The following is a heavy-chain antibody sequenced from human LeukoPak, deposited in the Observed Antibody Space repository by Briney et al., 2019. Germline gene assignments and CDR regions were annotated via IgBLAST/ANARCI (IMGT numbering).Heavy chain of an antibody. CDR1: GFTFSSYW. D-gene: IGHD2-2*03. CDR3: ARAGYCGSTSCYYYYYGMDV. J-gene: IGHJ6*02. CDR2: VNWSGGST. V-gene: IGHV3-20*04. Sequence: GGSLRLSCAASGFTFSSYWMSWVRQAPGKGLEWVSGVNWSGGSTHYADSVKGRFTISRDNAENSLFLQMNSLRAEDTALYYCARAGYCGSTSCYYYYYGMDVWGQGTTVTVSS.